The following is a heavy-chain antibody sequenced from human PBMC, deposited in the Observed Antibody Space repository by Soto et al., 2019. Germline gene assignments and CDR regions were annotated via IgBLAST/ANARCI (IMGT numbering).Heavy chain of an antibody. CDR3: ARAGYCSGGSCFQTPH. D-gene: IGHD2-15*01. CDR1: GGSISSGGYY. CDR2: IYYSGST. V-gene: IGHV4-31*03. Sequence: SETLSLTCTVSGGSISSGGYYWSWIRQHPGKGLEWIGYIYYSGSTYYNPSLKSRVTISVDTSKNQFSLKLSSVTAADTAVYYCARAGYCSGGSCFQTPHWGQGTLVTVSS. J-gene: IGHJ4*02.